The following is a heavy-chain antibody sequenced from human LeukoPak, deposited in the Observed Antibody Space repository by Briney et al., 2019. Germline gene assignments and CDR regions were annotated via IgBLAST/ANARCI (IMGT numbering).Heavy chain of an antibody. Sequence: PGGSLRLSCAASGFTVSSNYMSWVRQAPGKGLEWVSVIYSGGSTYYADSVKGRFTISRHNSKNTLYLQMNSLRAEDTAVYYRARGDSSGWYGPDAFDIWGQGTMVTVSS. CDR1: GFTVSSNY. CDR3: ARGDSSGWYGPDAFDI. CDR2: IYSGGST. D-gene: IGHD6-19*01. V-gene: IGHV3-53*04. J-gene: IGHJ3*02.